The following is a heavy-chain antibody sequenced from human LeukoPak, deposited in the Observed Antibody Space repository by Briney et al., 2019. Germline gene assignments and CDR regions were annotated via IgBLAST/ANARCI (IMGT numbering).Heavy chain of an antibody. D-gene: IGHD4-11*01. CDR1: GFTFSTYA. Sequence: PGRSLRLSCAAPGFTFSTYAMHWVRQAPGKGLEWVAVISYDGSNKYYADSVKGRFTISRDNSKNTLYLQMNSLRAEDTALFYCARDGDYSRSVYFDYWGQGILVTVSS. J-gene: IGHJ4*02. CDR2: ISYDGSNK. CDR3: ARDGDYSRSVYFDY. V-gene: IGHV3-30*04.